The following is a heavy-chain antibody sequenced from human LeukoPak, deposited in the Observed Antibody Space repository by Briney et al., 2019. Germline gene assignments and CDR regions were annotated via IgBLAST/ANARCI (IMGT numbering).Heavy chain of an antibody. D-gene: IGHD3-3*01. V-gene: IGHV3-30*18. CDR2: ISYDGSNK. J-gene: IGHJ5*02. CDR1: GFTFSSYG. CDR3: AKDDDLNWFDP. Sequence: PGGSLRLSCAASGFTFSSYGMHWVRQAPGKGLEGVAVISYDGSNKYYADSVKGRFTISRDNSKNTLYLQMNSLRAEDTAVYYCAKDDDLNWFDPWGQGTLVTVSS.